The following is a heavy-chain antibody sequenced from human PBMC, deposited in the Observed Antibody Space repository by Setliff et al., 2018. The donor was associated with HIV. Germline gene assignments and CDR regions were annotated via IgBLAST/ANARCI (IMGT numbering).Heavy chain of an antibody. CDR1: GYTFTSYG. Sequence: ASVKVSCKASGYTFTSYGISWVRQAPGQGLEWMGWISVYSDNTNYAQKFQGRVTMTTDTSTSTAYMELWSLRSDDTAVYYCARDFYDMGRWFGELRPFDYWGQGALVTVSS. CDR3: ARDFYDMGRWFGELRPFDY. CDR2: ISVYSDNT. V-gene: IGHV1-18*01. J-gene: IGHJ4*02. D-gene: IGHD3-10*01.